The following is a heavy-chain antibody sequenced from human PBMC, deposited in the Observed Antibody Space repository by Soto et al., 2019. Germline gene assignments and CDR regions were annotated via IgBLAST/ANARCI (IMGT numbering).Heavy chain of an antibody. Sequence: QAQLVQSGAEVKKPGSSVKVSCKASGGTFNRETFSWVRQAPGQGLQWMGRIIPVLDVTEYPQNFPGRVTVTAHTSTSTVYLALSGLGSDDTAVYYCARGGKLGGDLDVWGKGTPVIVSS. J-gene: IGHJ6*04. CDR2: IIPVLDVT. CDR1: GGTFNRET. V-gene: IGHV1-69*02. D-gene: IGHD6-6*01. CDR3: ARGGKLGGDLDV.